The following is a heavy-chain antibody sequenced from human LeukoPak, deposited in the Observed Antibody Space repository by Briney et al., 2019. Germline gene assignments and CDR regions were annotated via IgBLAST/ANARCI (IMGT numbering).Heavy chain of an antibody. J-gene: IGHJ4*02. CDR2: IYYSGST. Sequence: SETLSLTCTVSGGSISSSSYYWGWIRQPPGKGLEWIGSIYYSGSTYYNPSLKSRVTISEDTSKNQFSLKLSSVTAADTAVYYCARRGYSSSWPTFDYWGQGTLVTVSS. CDR1: GGSISSSSYY. CDR3: ARRGYSSSWPTFDY. V-gene: IGHV4-39*01. D-gene: IGHD6-13*01.